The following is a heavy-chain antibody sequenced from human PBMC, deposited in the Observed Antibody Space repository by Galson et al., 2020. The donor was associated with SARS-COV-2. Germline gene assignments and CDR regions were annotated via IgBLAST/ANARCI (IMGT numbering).Heavy chain of an antibody. CDR2: LYAGGSA. J-gene: IGHJ6*02. D-gene: IGHD6-19*01. V-gene: IGHV3-53*01. Sequence: GESLKISCAAHGFAVSDTYMSWIRQAPGKGLEWVALLYAGGSASYTGSVKGRFTISRDNSKNSLYLDMNNLGLEDTAVHYCARDPYSGGWTNYYYFGMDVWGQGTTVTVSS. CDR1: GFAVSDTY. CDR3: ARDPYSGGWTNYYYFGMDV.